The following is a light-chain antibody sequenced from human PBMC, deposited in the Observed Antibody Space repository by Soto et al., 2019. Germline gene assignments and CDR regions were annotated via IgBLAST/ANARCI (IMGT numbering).Light chain of an antibody. J-gene: IGKJ1*01. CDR1: ASISNY. CDR2: AAS. V-gene: IGKV1-39*01. Sequence: DIRMTQSPSSLSASVGDRVTITCRASASISNYLNWYQQTPGKAPNLLIYAASSLQSGVQSRFSGSGSGTDFTLTIRSLQPEDFATYYCQQSYITPWTFGQGTKVDIK. CDR3: QQSYITPWT.